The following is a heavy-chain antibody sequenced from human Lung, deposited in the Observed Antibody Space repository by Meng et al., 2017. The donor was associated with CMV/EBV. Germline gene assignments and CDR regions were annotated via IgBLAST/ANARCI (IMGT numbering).Heavy chain of an antibody. Sequence: VQLPEAGPALVMPSETLSLTCAVSGDSITNRNWWAWVRQPPGKGLEWIGEIPHRGSSAYNPSLKSRVSMSIDKSKNQFSLKLTSVTAADTAVYHCLRRSGGSVWGQGTLVTVSS. CDR3: LRRSGGSV. V-gene: IGHV4-4*02. CDR1: GDSITNRNW. J-gene: IGHJ1*01. CDR2: IPHRGSS. D-gene: IGHD3-10*01.